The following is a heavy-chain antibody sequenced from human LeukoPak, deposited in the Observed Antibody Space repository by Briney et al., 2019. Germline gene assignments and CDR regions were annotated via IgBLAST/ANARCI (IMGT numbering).Heavy chain of an antibody. CDR1: GFSFSSYW. CDR2: IKKDGREK. D-gene: IGHD4/OR15-4a*01. Sequence: GGSLRLSCAASGFSFSSYWMSWVRQAPGKGLEWVANIKKDGREKYYVDSVKGRFTISRDNSKNTLYLQMNSLRAEDTAVYYCARRAGAYSHPYDYWGQGTLVTVSS. CDR3: ARRAGAYSHPYDY. V-gene: IGHV3-7*03. J-gene: IGHJ4*02.